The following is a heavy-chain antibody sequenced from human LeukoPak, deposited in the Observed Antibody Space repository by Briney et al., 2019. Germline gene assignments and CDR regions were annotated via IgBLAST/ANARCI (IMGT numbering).Heavy chain of an antibody. V-gene: IGHV1-46*01. CDR1: GYTFITYY. J-gene: IGHJ4*02. CDR3: ATTFYDSSGYYLSYFDY. D-gene: IGHD3-22*01. Sequence: GASVKVSCKASGYTFITYYMHWVRQAPGQGFEWMGIINPSGGSTSYAQKFQGRVTITTDESTSTAYMELSSLRSEDTAVYYCATTFYDSSGYYLSYFDYWGQGTLVTVSS. CDR2: INPSGGST.